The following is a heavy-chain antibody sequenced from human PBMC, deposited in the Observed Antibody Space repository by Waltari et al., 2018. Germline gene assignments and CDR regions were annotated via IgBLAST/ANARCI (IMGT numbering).Heavy chain of an antibody. CDR1: GFPFDAHA. CDR2: ISWDGTNT. V-gene: IGHV3-43D*04. Sequence: ELQLVESGGAVVQPGGSLRLSCAPSGFPFDAHALHWVRQDPGKGLEWVSVISWDGTNTYYVDSVKGRFTISRDNSKSTLYLQMSSLRAEDTALYYCVKGRYYDFWSAYPDYWGQGTLVTVSS. D-gene: IGHD3-3*01. J-gene: IGHJ4*02. CDR3: VKGRYYDFWSAYPDY.